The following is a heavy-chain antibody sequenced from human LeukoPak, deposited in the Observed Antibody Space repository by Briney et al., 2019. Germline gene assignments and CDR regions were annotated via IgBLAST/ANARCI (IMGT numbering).Heavy chain of an antibody. CDR2: IYHSGST. CDR1: GYSISSGYY. CDR3: ARGPDYSDYYYSYYMDV. J-gene: IGHJ6*03. V-gene: IGHV4-38-2*02. Sequence: SETLSLTCTVSGYSISSGYYWGWIRQPPGKGLEWIGNIYHSGSTYYNPSLKRRVTISVDTSKNQFSLKLPSVTAADTAVYFCARGPDYSDYYYSYYMDVWGRGTTVTVSS. D-gene: IGHD4-11*01.